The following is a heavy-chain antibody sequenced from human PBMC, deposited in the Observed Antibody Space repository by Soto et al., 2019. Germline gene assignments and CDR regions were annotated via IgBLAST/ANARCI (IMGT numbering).Heavy chain of an antibody. CDR2: IYYSGST. J-gene: IGHJ4*02. CDR1: GGSVSSGSYY. Sequence: SETLSLTCTVSGGSVSSGSYYWSWIRQPPGKGLEWIGYIYYSGSTNYNPSLKSRVTISVDTSKNQFSLKLSSVTAADTAVYYCAREGLHDSSGYYYVGYWGQGTLVTVSS. D-gene: IGHD3-22*01. CDR3: AREGLHDSSGYYYVGY. V-gene: IGHV4-61*01.